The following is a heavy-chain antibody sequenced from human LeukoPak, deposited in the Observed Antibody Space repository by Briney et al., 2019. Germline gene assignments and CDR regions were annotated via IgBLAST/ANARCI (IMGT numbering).Heavy chain of an antibody. CDR1: GFNFSKYY. J-gene: IGHJ6*03. CDR3: ARDSHSSGRPPYYYYMDV. Sequence: PGGSLRLSCVASGFNFSKYYMNWIRQAPGKGLEWLSYISVSGSDVNYADSVTGRFTISRDNAKNSLYLQMNSLRAEDTALYYCARDSHSSGRPPYYYYMDVWGKGTTVTVSS. V-gene: IGHV3-11*01. CDR2: ISVSGSDV. D-gene: IGHD6-19*01.